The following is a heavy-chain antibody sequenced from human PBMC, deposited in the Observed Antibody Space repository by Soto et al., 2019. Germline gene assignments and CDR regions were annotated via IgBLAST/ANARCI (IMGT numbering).Heavy chain of an antibody. J-gene: IGHJ6*02. CDR3: ASHRYYYGIDV. CDR1: GGSISSSNW. Sequence: PSETLSLTCAVSGGSISSSNWWNWVRQPPGKGLEWIGEIYHDGRTNYNPSLKSRVTISVDKSKNQLSLNLISVTAADMAVYYCASHRYYYGIDVWGQGTTVTVSS. CDR2: IYHDGRT. V-gene: IGHV4-4*02.